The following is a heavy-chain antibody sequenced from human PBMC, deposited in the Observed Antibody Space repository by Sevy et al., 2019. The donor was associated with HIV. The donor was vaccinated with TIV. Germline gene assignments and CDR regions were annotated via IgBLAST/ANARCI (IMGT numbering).Heavy chain of an antibody. Sequence: GGSLRLSCVASGFTFSDPCMSWVRQPPGKGLEWVGRIKSKSDGGTTDYAAPVKGKLTISSEDSKNTVYLQINSLITVDSVVDYCATHQSWGIGMIVVEEGGIDVWGQGTTVTVSS. D-gene: IGHD3-22*01. CDR2: IKSKSDGGTT. V-gene: IGHV3-15*01. CDR1: GFTFSDPC. J-gene: IGHJ6*02. CDR3: ATHQSWGIGMIVVEEGGIDV.